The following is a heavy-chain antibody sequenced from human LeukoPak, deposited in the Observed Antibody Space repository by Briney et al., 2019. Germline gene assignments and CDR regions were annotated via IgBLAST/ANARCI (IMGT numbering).Heavy chain of an antibody. V-gene: IGHV1-69*13. CDR3: ARGDDASYSQH. CDR2: IIPIFGTA. D-gene: IGHD3-10*01. CDR1: GYTFTSYG. Sequence: ASVKASCKASGYTFTSYGISWVRQAPGQGLEWMGGIIPIFGTANYAQKFQGRVTITADESTSTAYMELSSLRSEDTAVYYCARGDDASYSQHWGQGTLVTVSS. J-gene: IGHJ1*01.